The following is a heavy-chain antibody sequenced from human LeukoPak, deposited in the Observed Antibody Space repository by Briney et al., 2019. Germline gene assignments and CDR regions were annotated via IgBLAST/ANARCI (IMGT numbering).Heavy chain of an antibody. J-gene: IGHJ4*02. Sequence: PGGSLRLSCAASGFTFSSYAMSWVRQAPGKGLEWVSAISGSGGSTHYADSVKGRFTISRDNSKNTLYLQMNSLRAEDTAVYYCAKGSTVTTVGDFDYWGQGTLVTVSS. CDR2: ISGSGGST. D-gene: IGHD4-11*01. CDR1: GFTFSSYA. V-gene: IGHV3-23*01. CDR3: AKGSTVTTVGDFDY.